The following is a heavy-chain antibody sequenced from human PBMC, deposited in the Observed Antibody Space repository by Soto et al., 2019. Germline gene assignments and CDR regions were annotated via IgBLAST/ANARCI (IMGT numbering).Heavy chain of an antibody. CDR1: GGSISSVGYY. CDR2: IYYSGST. Sequence: SETLSLTCTVSGGSISSVGYYWSWIRQHPGKGLEWIGYIYYSGSTYYNPSLKSRVTISVDTSKNQFSLKLSSVTAADTAVYYSATETDQAMDDNWFDTWGQGTLVTVSS. D-gene: IGHD1-1*01. V-gene: IGHV4-31*03. CDR3: ATETDQAMDDNWFDT. J-gene: IGHJ5*02.